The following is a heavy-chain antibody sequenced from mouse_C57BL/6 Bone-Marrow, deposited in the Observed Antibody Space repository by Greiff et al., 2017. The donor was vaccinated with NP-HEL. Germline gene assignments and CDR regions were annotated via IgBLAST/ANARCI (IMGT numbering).Heavy chain of an antibody. Sequence: EVKLVESGGGLVKPGGSLKLSCAASGFTFSDYYMYWVRQTPEKRLEWVAYISNGGGSTYYPDTVKGRFTISRDNAKNTLYLQMRRLKSEDTAMYYCARQLRRGHWYFDVWGTGTTVTVSS. D-gene: IGHD3-2*02. CDR1: GFTFSDYY. CDR2: ISNGGGST. CDR3: ARQLRRGHWYFDV. V-gene: IGHV5-12*01. J-gene: IGHJ1*03.